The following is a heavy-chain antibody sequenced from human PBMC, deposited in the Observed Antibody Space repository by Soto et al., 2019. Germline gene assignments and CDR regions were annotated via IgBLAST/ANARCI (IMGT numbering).Heavy chain of an antibody. V-gene: IGHV1-18*01. CDR1: GYTFTSYG. J-gene: IGHJ6*03. Sequence: ASVKVSCKASGYTFTSYGISWVRQAPGQGLEWMGWISAYNGNTNYAQKLQGRVTMTTDTSTSTAYMELRSLRSDDTAVYYGARGFLEEYDFWSGYYHYYYYYMDVWGKGTTVTVSS. D-gene: IGHD3-3*01. CDR2: ISAYNGNT. CDR3: ARGFLEEYDFWSGYYHYYYYYMDV.